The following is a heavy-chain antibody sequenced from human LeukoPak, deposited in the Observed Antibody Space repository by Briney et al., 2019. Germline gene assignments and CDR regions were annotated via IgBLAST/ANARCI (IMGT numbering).Heavy chain of an antibody. J-gene: IGHJ3*02. Sequence: SETLSFTCTVSGDSISSGDYYWSWIRQPAGKGLEWIGRISSSGSTNYNPSLKSRVTISVDTSKNQFPLKLSSVTAADTAVYFCARGPYSYDSSGAFDIWGQGTMVTVSS. V-gene: IGHV4-61*02. CDR2: ISSSGST. CDR1: GDSISSGDYY. D-gene: IGHD3-22*01. CDR3: ARGPYSYDSSGAFDI.